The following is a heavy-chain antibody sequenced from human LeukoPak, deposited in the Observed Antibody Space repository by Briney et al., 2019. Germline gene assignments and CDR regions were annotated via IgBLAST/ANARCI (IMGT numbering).Heavy chain of an antibody. CDR3: ARDLSDSSGYYAY. V-gene: IGHV4-59*12. D-gene: IGHD3-22*01. CDR2: IYYSGST. CDR1: GGSISGYY. J-gene: IGHJ4*02. Sequence: SETLSLTCTVSGGSISGYYWSWIRQPPGKGLEWIGYIYYSGSTNYNPSLKSRVTISVDTSKNQFSLKLSSVTAADTAVYYCARDLSDSSGYYAYWGQGTLVTVSS.